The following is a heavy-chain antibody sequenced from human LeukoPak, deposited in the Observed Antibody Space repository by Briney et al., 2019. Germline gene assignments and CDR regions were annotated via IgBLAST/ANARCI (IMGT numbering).Heavy chain of an antibody. CDR3: AKDIDRVIVVADAFDI. CDR2: ISWNSGSI. D-gene: IGHD3-22*01. Sequence: PGGSLRLSCAASGFTVSSNYMSWVRQAPGKGLEWVSGISWNSGSIGYADSVKGRFTISRDNAKNSLYLQMNSLRAEDTALYYCAKDIDRVIVVADAFDIWGQGTMVTVSS. V-gene: IGHV3-9*01. J-gene: IGHJ3*02. CDR1: GFTVSSNY.